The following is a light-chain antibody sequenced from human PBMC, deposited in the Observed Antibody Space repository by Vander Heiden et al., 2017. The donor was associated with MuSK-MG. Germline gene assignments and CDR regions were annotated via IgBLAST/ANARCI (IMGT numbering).Light chain of an antibody. CDR3: QKYNSSPRGLT. Sequence: DIQMTQSPSSLSASVGDRVTITCRASQGISNYLAWYQQKPGKVPKLLIYAASTLQSGVPSRFSGSGSGTDFTLTISSLQPEDVATYYCQKYNSSPRGLTFGGWTKVEIK. V-gene: IGKV1-27*01. CDR2: AAS. CDR1: QGISNY. J-gene: IGKJ4*01.